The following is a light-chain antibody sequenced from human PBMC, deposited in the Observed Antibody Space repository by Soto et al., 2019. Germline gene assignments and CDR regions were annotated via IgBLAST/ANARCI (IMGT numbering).Light chain of an antibody. Sequence: DIQMTQSPSSLSASLGDRVTITCRTSQSVSIYVNWYQQKPGKAPILLIYDASTLQSGVPSRFSGLGSGTDFALTITSLQPDDSATYYCQQSYTTVYTFGQGTKVDI. V-gene: IGKV1-39*01. CDR1: QSVSIY. CDR3: QQSYTTVYT. J-gene: IGKJ2*01. CDR2: DAS.